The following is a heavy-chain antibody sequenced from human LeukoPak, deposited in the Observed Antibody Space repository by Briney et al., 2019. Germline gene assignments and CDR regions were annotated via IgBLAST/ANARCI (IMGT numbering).Heavy chain of an antibody. J-gene: IGHJ3*02. CDR3: SGDPNGDYVGAFDM. Sequence: PGGSLRLSCAASGFTVSSNYMSWVRQAPGKGLEWVASIRGGGDTKYYADSVKGRFTISRDNSKNTLFLQMNSLRGEDTAVYYCSGDPNGDYVGAFDMWGPGTMVTVSS. CDR2: IRGGGDTK. CDR1: GFTVSSNY. D-gene: IGHD4-17*01. V-gene: IGHV3-23*01.